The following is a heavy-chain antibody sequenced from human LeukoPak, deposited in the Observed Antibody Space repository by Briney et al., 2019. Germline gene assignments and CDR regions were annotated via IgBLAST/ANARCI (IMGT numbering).Heavy chain of an antibody. CDR3: ATRDAEYFQY. J-gene: IGHJ1*01. CDR1: GYTFTGYY. Sequence: ASVKVSCTASGYTFTGYYMHWVRQAPGQGLEWMGWINPNSGGTNYAQKFQGRVTMTRDTSITTAYMELSSLRSDDTAVYYCATRDAEYFQYWGQGTLVTVSS. V-gene: IGHV1-2*02. CDR2: INPNSGGT.